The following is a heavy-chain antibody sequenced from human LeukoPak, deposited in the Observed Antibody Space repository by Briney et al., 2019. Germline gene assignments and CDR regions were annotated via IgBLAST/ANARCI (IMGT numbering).Heavy chain of an antibody. J-gene: IGHJ6*03. Sequence: ASVKVSCKASGYTFTSYSISWVRQAPGQGLEWMGWMNPNSGNTGYAQKFQGRVTMTRNTSISTAYMELSSLRSEDTAVYYCARGAAAAGTWDPNDYYYYYYMDVWGKGTTITVSS. CDR3: ARGAAAAGTWDPNDYYYYYYMDV. CDR2: MNPNSGNT. CDR1: GYTFTSYS. D-gene: IGHD6-13*01. V-gene: IGHV1-8*02.